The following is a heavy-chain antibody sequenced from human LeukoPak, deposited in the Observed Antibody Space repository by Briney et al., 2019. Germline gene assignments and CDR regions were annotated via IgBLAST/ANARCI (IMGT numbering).Heavy chain of an antibody. CDR2: IYYSGST. D-gene: IGHD4-17*01. CDR1: GASISSYY. CDR3: AKTYDYGDWFDP. V-gene: IGHV4-59*12. J-gene: IGHJ5*02. Sequence: PSETLSLTCTVSGASISSYYWSWIRQPPGKGLEWIGYIYYSGSTYYNPSLKSRVTISVDTSKNQFSLKLSSVTAADTAVYYCAKTYDYGDWFDPWGQGTLVTVPS.